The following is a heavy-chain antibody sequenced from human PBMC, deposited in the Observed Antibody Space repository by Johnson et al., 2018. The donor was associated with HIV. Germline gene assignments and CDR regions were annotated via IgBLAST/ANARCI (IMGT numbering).Heavy chain of an antibody. CDR1: GFIFSDFY. V-gene: IGHV3-11*04. CDR3: AKDPTDFGADWAFDI. Sequence: QVQLVESGGGLVKPGGSLRLSCTASGFIFSDFYMSWIRQAPGKGLQWVAYISNSGSSPISDAESVKGRFTISRDNAKNSLYLQMNSLRGDDTAVYYCAKDPTDFGADWAFDIWGQGTMVTVSS. D-gene: IGHD3-10*01. J-gene: IGHJ3*02. CDR2: ISNSGSSPI.